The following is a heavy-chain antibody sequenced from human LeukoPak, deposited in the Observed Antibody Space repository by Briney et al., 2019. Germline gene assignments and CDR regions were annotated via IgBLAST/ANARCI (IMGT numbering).Heavy chain of an antibody. CDR1: GFTFSSYS. V-gene: IGHV3-21*01. CDR3: ARAHEYYYYYMDV. Sequence: GGSLRLSCAASGFTFSSYSMNWVRQAPGKGLEWVSSISSSSSYIYYADSVKGRFTISRENAKNSLYLQMNSLRAEDTAVYYCARAHEYYYYYMDVWGKGTTVTVSS. CDR2: ISSSSSYI. J-gene: IGHJ6*03.